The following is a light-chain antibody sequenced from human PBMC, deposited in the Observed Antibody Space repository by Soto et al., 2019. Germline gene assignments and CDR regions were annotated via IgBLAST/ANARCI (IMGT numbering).Light chain of an antibody. CDR3: NSYGGNAHVL. J-gene: IGLJ2*01. CDR2: DVT. CDR1: SSDVGAYNY. Sequence: QSALTQPPSASGSPGQSVTISCAGTSSDVGAYNYVSWYQHHPGKAPKLIIYDVTKRPSGVPDRFSGSKSGNTASLTVSGLQAEDEADYCCNSYGGNAHVLFGGGTKLTVL. V-gene: IGLV2-8*01.